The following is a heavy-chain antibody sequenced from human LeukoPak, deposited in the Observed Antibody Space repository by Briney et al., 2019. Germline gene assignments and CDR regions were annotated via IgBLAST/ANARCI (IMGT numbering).Heavy chain of an antibody. CDR1: GFTFSSYA. CDR3: ARGPYTNGHYFDY. CDR2: ISTSSTTI. Sequence: GGSLRLSCAASGFTFSSYAMSWVRQAPGKGLGWVSYISTSSTTIYYADSVKGRFTISRDNARNSLYLQMNSLRAEDTAVYYCARGPYTNGHYFDYWGQGTLATVSS. V-gene: IGHV3-48*04. J-gene: IGHJ4*02. D-gene: IGHD6-19*01.